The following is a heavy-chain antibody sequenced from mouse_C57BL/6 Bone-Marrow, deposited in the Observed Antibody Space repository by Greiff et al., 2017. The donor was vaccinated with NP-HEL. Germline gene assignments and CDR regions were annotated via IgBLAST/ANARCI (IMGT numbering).Heavy chain of an antibody. Sequence: EVNVVESGGGLVQPKGSLKLSCAASGFSFNTYAMNWVRQAPGKGLEWVARIRSKSNNYATYYADSVKDRFTISRDDSESMLYLQMNNLKTEDTAMYYCVRGPFFAYWGQGTLVTVSA. CDR3: VRGPFFAY. V-gene: IGHV10-1*01. J-gene: IGHJ3*01. CDR1: GFSFNTYA. CDR2: IRSKSNNYAT.